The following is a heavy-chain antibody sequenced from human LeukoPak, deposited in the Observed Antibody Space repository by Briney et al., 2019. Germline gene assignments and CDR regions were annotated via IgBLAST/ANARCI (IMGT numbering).Heavy chain of an antibody. D-gene: IGHD3-22*01. CDR3: ARDRCYYDSSGSPCYFDY. V-gene: IGHV4-30-2*01. CDR2: IYHSGST. CDR1: GGSISSGGYY. Sequence: PSETLSLTCTVSGGSISSGGYYWSWIRQPPGKGLEWIGYIYHSGSTYYNPSLKSRVTISVDRSKNQFPLKLSSVTAADTAVYYCARDRCYYDSSGSPCYFDYWGQGTLVTVSS. J-gene: IGHJ4*02.